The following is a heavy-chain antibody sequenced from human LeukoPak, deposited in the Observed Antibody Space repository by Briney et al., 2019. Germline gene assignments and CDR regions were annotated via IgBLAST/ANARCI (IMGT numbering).Heavy chain of an antibody. Sequence: PGRSLRLSCAASGFTFSSYAMHWVRQAPGKGLEWVSAISGSGGSTYYADSVKGRFTISRDNSKNTLYLQMNSLRAEDTAVYYCAKKGDYYDSSGYPPDYWGQGTLVTVSS. D-gene: IGHD3-22*01. CDR1: GFTFSSYA. V-gene: IGHV3-23*01. CDR2: ISGSGGST. CDR3: AKKGDYYDSSGYPPDY. J-gene: IGHJ4*02.